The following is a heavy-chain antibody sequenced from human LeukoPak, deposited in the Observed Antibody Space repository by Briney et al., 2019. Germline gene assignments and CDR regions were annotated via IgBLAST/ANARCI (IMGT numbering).Heavy chain of an antibody. Sequence: SETLSLTCSVSGVSITSTSYYWGWVRQPPGKGPESTGSIFHTGHTYYNPSLKSRVTVSVDTSKNQFSLKVRSLTAADTAVYYCAATIVGTNPYPDGFGIWGQGTVVTVSS. CDR3: AATIVGTNPYPDGFGI. CDR1: GVSITSTSYY. V-gene: IGHV4-39*07. J-gene: IGHJ3*02. D-gene: IGHD1-26*01. CDR2: IFHTGHT.